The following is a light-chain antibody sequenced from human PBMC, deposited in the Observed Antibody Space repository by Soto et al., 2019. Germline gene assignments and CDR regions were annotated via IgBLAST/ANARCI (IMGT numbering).Light chain of an antibody. CDR1: QSIRNY. CDR3: QQSFSTPQT. CDR2: TTS. Sequence: DIQMTQSPSSLSASLGDRVTVTCRASQSIRNYLNWYQQKPGKPPKLLIHTTSSLQSGVPSRFSASGTETDFTLTISSLQPEDLATDYCQQSFSTPQTFGGATKVDIK. V-gene: IGKV1-39*01. J-gene: IGKJ4*01.